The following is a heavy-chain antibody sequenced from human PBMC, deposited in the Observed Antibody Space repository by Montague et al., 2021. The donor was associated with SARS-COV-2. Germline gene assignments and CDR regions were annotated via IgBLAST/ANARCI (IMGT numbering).Heavy chain of an antibody. V-gene: IGHV4-59*08. J-gene: IGHJ3*02. Sequence: SETLSLTCTVSGVSISSYYWTWIRQPPGKGLEWIGFIYYSGSTNXNPSLKSRVTISVDTSKNQFSLKLSSVTAADTAVYYCAKQALTRYCTSTTCFGAAFDIGSQGAMVTVSS. CDR2: IYYSGST. CDR1: GVSISSYY. CDR3: AKQALTRYCTSTTCFGAAFDI. D-gene: IGHD2-2*01.